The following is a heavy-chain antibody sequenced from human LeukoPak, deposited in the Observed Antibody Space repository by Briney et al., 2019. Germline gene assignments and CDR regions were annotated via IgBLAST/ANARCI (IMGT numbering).Heavy chain of an antibody. Sequence: SETLSLTCAVYGGSFSGCYWSWIRQPPGKGLEWIGEINHSGSTNYNPSLKSRVTISVDTSKNQFSLKLSSVTAADTAVYYCARTPVVVVITTRLDWFDPWGQGTLVTVSS. CDR3: ARTPVVVVITTRLDWFDP. D-gene: IGHD3-22*01. CDR1: GGSFSGCY. J-gene: IGHJ5*02. V-gene: IGHV4-34*01. CDR2: INHSGST.